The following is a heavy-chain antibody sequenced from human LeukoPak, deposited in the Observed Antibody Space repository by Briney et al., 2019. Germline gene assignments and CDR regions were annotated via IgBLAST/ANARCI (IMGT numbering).Heavy chain of an antibody. CDR2: IDPNSGGT. CDR1: GYAFTGYY. V-gene: IGHV1-2*04. CDR3: AMLDTAMGTDY. Sequence: ASVKVSCKASGYAFTGYYMHWVRQAPGQGLEWMGWIDPNSGGTNYAQKFQGWVTMTRDTSISTAYMELSRLRSDDTAVYYCAMLDTAMGTDYWGQGTLVTVSS. J-gene: IGHJ4*02. D-gene: IGHD5-18*01.